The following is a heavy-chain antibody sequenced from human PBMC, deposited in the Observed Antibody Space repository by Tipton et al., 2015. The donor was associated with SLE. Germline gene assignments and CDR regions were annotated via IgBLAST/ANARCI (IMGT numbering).Heavy chain of an antibody. J-gene: IGHJ3*02. CDR3: ARHLRGPWDAYDI. CDR1: GDSISRGSYY. CDR2: IHNSGST. Sequence: TLSLTCTVSGDSISRGSYYWTWIRQPAGKGLEWIGQIHNSGSTNYNPSLKSRVTVSLDSSEKQVSLKLYSLNAADTAVYYCARHLRGPWDAYDIWGQGTMVTVSS. D-gene: IGHD4-17*01. V-gene: IGHV4-61*09.